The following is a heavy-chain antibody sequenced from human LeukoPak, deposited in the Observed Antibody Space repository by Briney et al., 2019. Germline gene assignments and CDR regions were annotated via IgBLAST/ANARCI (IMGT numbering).Heavy chain of an antibody. J-gene: IGHJ4*02. CDR3: ASRLRIAAAGSGNNY. D-gene: IGHD6-13*01. V-gene: IGHV3-21*01. CDR2: ISSSSSYI. Sequence: GGSLRLSCAASGFTFSSYSMNWVRQAPGKGLEWVSSISSSSSYIYYTDSVKGRFTISRDNAKNSLYLQMNSLRAEDTAVYYCASRLRIAAAGSGNNYWGQGTLVTVSS. CDR1: GFTFSSYS.